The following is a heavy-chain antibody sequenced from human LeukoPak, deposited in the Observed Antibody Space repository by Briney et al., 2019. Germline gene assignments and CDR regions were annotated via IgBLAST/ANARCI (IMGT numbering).Heavy chain of an antibody. Sequence: GGSLRLSCAASGFTFSSYGMHWVRQAPGKGLEWVSAISGSGGSTDYADSVKGRFTISRDNSKNTLYLQMNSLRADDTALYYCAKVATSTRYYYYAMDVWGQGTTVTVSS. V-gene: IGHV3-23*01. CDR1: GFTFSSYG. CDR3: AKVATSTRYYYYAMDV. D-gene: IGHD4-11*01. J-gene: IGHJ6*02. CDR2: ISGSGGST.